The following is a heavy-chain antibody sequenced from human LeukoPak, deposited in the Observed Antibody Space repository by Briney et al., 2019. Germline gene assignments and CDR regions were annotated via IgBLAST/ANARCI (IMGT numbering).Heavy chain of an antibody. Sequence: SETLSLTCTVSGGSISSGDYYWSWIRQPPGKGLEWIGHIYYSGSTYYNPSLKSRVTISVDTSKNQFSLKLSSVTAADTAVYYCARDAHWGLGWFDSWGQGTLVTVSS. CDR2: IYYSGST. J-gene: IGHJ5*01. CDR3: ARDAHWGLGWFDS. D-gene: IGHD7-27*01. V-gene: IGHV4-30-4*08. CDR1: GGSISSGDYY.